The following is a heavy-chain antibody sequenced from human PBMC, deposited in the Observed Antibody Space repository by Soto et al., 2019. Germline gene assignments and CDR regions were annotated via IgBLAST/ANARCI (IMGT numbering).Heavy chain of an antibody. V-gene: IGHV1-8*01. D-gene: IGHD3-3*01. Sequence: QVQLVQSGAEVKKPGASVKVSCKASGYTFTSYDINWVRQATGQGLEWMGWMNPNSGNTGYAQKFQGRVTMTRNTSISTAYMELSSLRSEDTAVYYCARGGVYYDFWSGYYGSGYYYYGMDVWGQGTTVTVSS. CDR3: ARGGVYYDFWSGYYGSGYYYYGMDV. J-gene: IGHJ6*02. CDR2: MNPNSGNT. CDR1: GYTFTSYD.